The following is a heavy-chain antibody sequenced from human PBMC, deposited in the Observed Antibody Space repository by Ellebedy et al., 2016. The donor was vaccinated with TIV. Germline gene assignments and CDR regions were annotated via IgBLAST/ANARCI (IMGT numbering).Heavy chain of an antibody. V-gene: IGHV3-7*03. CDR1: GGFISSYY. CDR2: IKQDVSEK. CDR3: AKESSGWEGGYFHH. D-gene: IGHD6-19*01. Sequence: PSETLSLTCTVSGGFISSYYWNWIRQPPGKGLEWVANIKQDVSEKYYVDSVKGRFTVSRANTRNSLYLQMNSLRAEDTAVYYCAKESSGWEGGYFHHWGQGALVTVSS. J-gene: IGHJ1*01.